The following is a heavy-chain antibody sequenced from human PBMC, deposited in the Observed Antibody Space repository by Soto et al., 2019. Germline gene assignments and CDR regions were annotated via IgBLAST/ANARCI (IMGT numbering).Heavy chain of an antibody. D-gene: IGHD6-19*01. J-gene: IGHJ4*02. CDR3: ARNLAVAGNYFDY. Sequence: SGGSLRLSCAASGFTFSTYWMSWFRQAPGKGLKWVANIREDGSEKNYVDSVKGRFTISRDNTKNSLSLQMNSLRAEDTAVYYCARNLAVAGNYFDYWGQGTLVTVSS. V-gene: IGHV3-7*01. CDR1: GFTFSTYW. CDR2: IREDGSEK.